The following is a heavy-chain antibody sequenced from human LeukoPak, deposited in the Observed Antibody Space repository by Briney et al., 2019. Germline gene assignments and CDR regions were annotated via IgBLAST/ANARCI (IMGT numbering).Heavy chain of an antibody. Sequence: SETLSLTCTVSGGSISSYYWSWIRQPPGKGLEWTGYIYYSGSTNYNPSLKSRVTISVDTSKNQFSLKLSSVTAADTAVYYCARASLLWFGELTSWGQGTLVTVSS. D-gene: IGHD3-10*01. J-gene: IGHJ4*02. CDR3: ARASLLWFGELTS. CDR2: IYYSGST. CDR1: GGSISSYY. V-gene: IGHV4-59*01.